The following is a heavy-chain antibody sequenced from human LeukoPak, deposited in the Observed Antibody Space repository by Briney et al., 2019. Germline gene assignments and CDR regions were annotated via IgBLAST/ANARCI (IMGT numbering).Heavy chain of an antibody. CDR2: IYSGGST. J-gene: IGHJ4*02. CDR3: ARDEYGDYYFDY. CDR1: GFTVSSNY. V-gene: IGHV3-66*02. D-gene: IGHD4-17*01. Sequence: GGSLRLSCAASGFTVSSNYMSWVRQAPGKGLEWVSAIYSGGSTYYADSVKGRFTISRDNSKNTLYLQMNSLRAEDTAVYYCARDEYGDYYFDYWGQGTLVTVSS.